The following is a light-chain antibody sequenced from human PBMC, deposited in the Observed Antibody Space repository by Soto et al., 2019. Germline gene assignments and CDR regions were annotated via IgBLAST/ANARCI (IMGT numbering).Light chain of an antibody. J-gene: IGKJ1*01. CDR1: QSISSW. V-gene: IGKV1-5*01. CDR3: QQYNSYSWT. CDR2: DVS. Sequence: DIQMTQSPSTLSAAVGERGTITCRASQSISSWLAWYQQKPGKAPKLLIYDVSSLESGVPSRFSGSGSGTEFTLAISSLQPDDFATYYCQQYNSYSWTFGQGSKV.